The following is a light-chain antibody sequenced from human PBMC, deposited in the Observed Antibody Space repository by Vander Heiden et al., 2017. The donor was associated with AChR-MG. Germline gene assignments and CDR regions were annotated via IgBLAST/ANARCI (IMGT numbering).Light chain of an antibody. Sequence: EIVMTQSPATLSVSPGERATLSCRASQSVSSDLAWYQQKPGQAPRLLMYSASTRATGVPARFSGSGSGTEFTLTISSLQSEDFAVYYCQQYNNWLFTFGHGTKVDIE. CDR3: QQYNNWLFT. CDR2: SAS. CDR1: QSVSSD. J-gene: IGKJ3*01. V-gene: IGKV3-15*01.